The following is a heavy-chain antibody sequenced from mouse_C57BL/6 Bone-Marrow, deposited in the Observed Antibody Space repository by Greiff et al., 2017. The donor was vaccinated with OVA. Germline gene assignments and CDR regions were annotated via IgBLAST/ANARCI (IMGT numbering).Heavy chain of an antibody. CDR1: GYAFSSYW. V-gene: IGHV1-80*01. Sequence: VQLQQSGAELVKPGASVKISCKASGYAFSSYWMNWVKQRPGKGLEWIGQIYPGDGDTNYNGKFKGKATLTADKSSSTAYMQLSSLTSEDSAVYFCARWLLRRWYFDVWGTGTTVTVSS. J-gene: IGHJ1*03. CDR2: IYPGDGDT. D-gene: IGHD2-3*01. CDR3: ARWLLRRWYFDV.